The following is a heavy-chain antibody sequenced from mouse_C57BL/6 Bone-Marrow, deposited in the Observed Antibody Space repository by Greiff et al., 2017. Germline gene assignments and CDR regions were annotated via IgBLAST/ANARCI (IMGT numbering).Heavy chain of an antibody. CDR3: ARGGGNYLYAKDY. CDR2: IYPSDSDT. CDR1: GYTFTSYW. Sequence: QVQLQQPGAELVRPGSSVKLSCKASGYTFTSYWMDWVKQRPGQGLEWIGNIYPSDSDTHYNQKFKDKATLTVDKSSNTAYMQLSSLTSEDSAVSYCARGGGNYLYAKDYWGQGTSVTVSS. V-gene: IGHV1-61*01. J-gene: IGHJ4*01. D-gene: IGHD2-1*01.